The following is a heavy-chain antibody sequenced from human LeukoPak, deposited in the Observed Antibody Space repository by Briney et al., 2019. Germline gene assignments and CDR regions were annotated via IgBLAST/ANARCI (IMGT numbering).Heavy chain of an antibody. J-gene: IGHJ6*02. V-gene: IGHV4-59*01. CDR3: ARSRTMIGSKYYGMDV. CDR1: GGSISSYY. Sequence: KPSETLSLTCTVSGGSISSYYWSWIRQPPGKGLEWIGYIYYSGSTNYNPSLKSRVTISVDTSKNQFSLKLSSVTAADTAMYYCARSRTMIGSKYYGMDVWGQGTTVTVSS. D-gene: IGHD3-22*01. CDR2: IYYSGST.